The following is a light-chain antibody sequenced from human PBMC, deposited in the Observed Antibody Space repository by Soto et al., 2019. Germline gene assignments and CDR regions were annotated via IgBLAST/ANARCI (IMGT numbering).Light chain of an antibody. J-gene: IGLJ2*01. CDR3: SSYRGSSTPV. CDR2: DVT. V-gene: IGLV2-14*03. CDR1: NTDVGAYNS. Sequence: QSALTQPASVSRSPGQSITISCTGTNTDVGAYNSVSWYQQHPGKAPKLVIFDVTNRPSEVSDRFSGSKSGNTASLTISGLHFEYEADYYCSSYRGSSTPVFGGGTKVTVL.